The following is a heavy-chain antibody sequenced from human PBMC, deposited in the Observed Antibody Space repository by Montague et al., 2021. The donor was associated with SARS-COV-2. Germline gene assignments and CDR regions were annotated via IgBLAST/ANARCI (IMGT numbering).Heavy chain of an antibody. CDR3: ARHRRLGLISDSSVDY. D-gene: IGHD6-6*01. J-gene: IGHJ4*02. CDR2: IYYTGST. CDR1: GVSVNNYY. V-gene: IGHV4-59*08. Sequence: SETLSLTCSVSGVSVNNYYWAWIRQTPEKGLEWIGYIYYTGSTNYNPSLRNRITISIDTSANQFSLKPSSVTAADTAVYYCARHRRLGLISDSSVDYWGQGTLVTVSS.